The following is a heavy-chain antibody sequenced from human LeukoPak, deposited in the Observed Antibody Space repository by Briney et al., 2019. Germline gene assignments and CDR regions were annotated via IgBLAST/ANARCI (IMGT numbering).Heavy chain of an antibody. CDR3: AREGFRAFDFDI. CDR1: GITVSNNY. J-gene: IGHJ3*02. V-gene: IGHV3-53*01. CDR2: IHSGGST. Sequence: PGGSLRLSCAASGITVSNNYMSWVRQAPGKGLEWVSVIHSGGSTYYADSVKGRFTISRDNSKNTLYLQMNSLRAEDTAVYYCAREGFRAFDFDIWGQGTMVTVSS. D-gene: IGHD3-16*01.